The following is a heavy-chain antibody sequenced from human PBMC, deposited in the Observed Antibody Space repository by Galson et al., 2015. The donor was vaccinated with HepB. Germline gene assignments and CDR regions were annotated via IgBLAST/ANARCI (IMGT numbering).Heavy chain of an antibody. CDR1: GFTFSSYS. V-gene: IGHV3-21*01. J-gene: IGHJ4*02. D-gene: IGHD3-22*01. Sequence: SLRLSCAASGFTFSSYSMNWVRQAPGKGLEWVSSISSSSNYIYYADSVKGRFTISRDNAKNSLYLQMNSLRAEDTAVYYCARDGYYDSSGSFDYWGQGTLVTVSS. CDR2: ISSSSNYI. CDR3: ARDGYYDSSGSFDY.